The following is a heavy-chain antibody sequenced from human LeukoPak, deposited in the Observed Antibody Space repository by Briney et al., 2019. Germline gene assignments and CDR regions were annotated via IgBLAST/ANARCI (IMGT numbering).Heavy chain of an antibody. CDR3: VRGGGAFCGNDCYRTFDY. CDR1: GFTFSSYG. Sequence: GGSLRLSCAASGFTFSSYGMHWVRQAPGKGLEWVSVIGYDGSNKYDADSVKGLFTIARDNSKNTLSIQMTRLRGEDTAVYSCVRGGGAFCGNDCYRTFDYWGQGTLVTVSS. V-gene: IGHV3-33*01. J-gene: IGHJ4*02. D-gene: IGHD2-21*02. CDR2: IGYDGSNK.